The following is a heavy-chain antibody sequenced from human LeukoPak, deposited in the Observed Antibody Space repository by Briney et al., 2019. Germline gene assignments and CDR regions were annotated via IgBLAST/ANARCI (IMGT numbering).Heavy chain of an antibody. CDR2: INPSGGST. CDR1: GYTFTSYY. D-gene: IGHD3-22*01. J-gene: IGHJ4*02. CDR3: ARVFPPYDSSGYYLGFDY. Sequence: ASVKVSCKASGYTFTSYYMHWVRQAPGQGLEWMGIINPSGGSTSYAQKFQGRVTITADESTSTAYMELSSLRSEDTAVYYCARVFPPYDSSGYYLGFDYWGQGTLVTVSS. V-gene: IGHV1-46*01.